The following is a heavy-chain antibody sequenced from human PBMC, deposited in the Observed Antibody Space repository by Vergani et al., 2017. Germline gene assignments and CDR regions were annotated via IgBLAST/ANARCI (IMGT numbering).Heavy chain of an antibody. CDR3: AKDTGQLAIFDY. J-gene: IGHJ4*02. CDR2: IRYDGSNK. V-gene: IGHV3-30*02. CDR1: GFTFSSYG. Sequence: QVQLVESGGGVVQPGGSLRLSCAASGFTFSSYGMHWVRQAPGKGLEWVAFIRYDGSNKYYADSVKGRFTISRDNSKNTLYLQMNSLRAEDTAVYYCAKDTGQLAIFDYWGQGTLVTVSS. D-gene: IGHD6-6*01.